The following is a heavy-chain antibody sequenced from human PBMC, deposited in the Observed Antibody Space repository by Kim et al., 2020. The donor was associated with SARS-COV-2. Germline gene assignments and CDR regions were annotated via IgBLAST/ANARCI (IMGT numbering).Heavy chain of an antibody. CDR3: SSGNYLNF. CDR1: GFTFSSYW. Sequence: GGSLRLSCVASGFTFSSYWMTWVRQAPGKGLEWVANIKEEGGEQYYADSVQGRFTSSRDNAKNSLYLQMNSLTAEDTAVYYCSSGNYLNFWGQGTLVTV. J-gene: IGHJ4*02. CDR2: IKEEGGEQ. D-gene: IGHD3-10*01. V-gene: IGHV3-7*01.